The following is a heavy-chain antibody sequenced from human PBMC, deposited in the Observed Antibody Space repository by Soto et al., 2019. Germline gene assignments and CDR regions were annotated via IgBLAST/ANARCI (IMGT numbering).Heavy chain of an antibody. CDR2: INPSGGST. Sequence: ASVKVSCKASGYTFTSYYMHWVRQAPGQGLERMGIINPSGGSTSYAQKFQGRVTMTRDTSTSTVYMELSSLRSEDTAVYYCARVRNCYDSSGSHLGYWGQGTLVTVSS. CDR3: ARVRNCYDSSGSHLGY. D-gene: IGHD3-22*01. J-gene: IGHJ4*02. V-gene: IGHV1-46*03. CDR1: GYTFTSYY.